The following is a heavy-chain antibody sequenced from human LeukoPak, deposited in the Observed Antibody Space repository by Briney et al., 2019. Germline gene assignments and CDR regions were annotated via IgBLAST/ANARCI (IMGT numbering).Heavy chain of an antibody. Sequence: ASVKVSCKASGYTFTSYGISWVRQAPGQGLEWMGWISAYDGNTNYAQKLQGRVTMTTDTSTSTAYMELRSLRSDDTAVYYCARGGPEYDFWSGYYSDWGQGTLVTVSS. V-gene: IGHV1-18*01. D-gene: IGHD3-3*01. J-gene: IGHJ4*02. CDR1: GYTFTSYG. CDR3: ARGGPEYDFWSGYYSD. CDR2: ISAYDGNT.